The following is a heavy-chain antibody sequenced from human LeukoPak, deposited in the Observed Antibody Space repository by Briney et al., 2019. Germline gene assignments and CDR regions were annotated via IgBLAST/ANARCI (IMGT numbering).Heavy chain of an antibody. CDR2: IRDFGDTT. V-gene: IGHV3-23*01. J-gene: IGHJ5*02. CDR3: ARDSHSSSWYDSPSPNWFDP. CDR1: GFTINSYA. Sequence: GGSLRLSCVASGFTINSYAMNWVRQTPGKGLEWVSGIRDFGDTTYYADSVKGRFTISRDNAKNSLYLQMNSLRAEDTAVYYCARDSHSSSWYDSPSPNWFDPWGQGTLVTVSS. D-gene: IGHD6-13*01.